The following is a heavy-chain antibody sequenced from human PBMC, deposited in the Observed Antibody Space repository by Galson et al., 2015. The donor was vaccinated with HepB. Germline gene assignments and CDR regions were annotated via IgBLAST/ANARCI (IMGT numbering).Heavy chain of an antibody. J-gene: IGHJ4*02. CDR2: IYPGDSGT. CDR3: ARQEGTSWYPDH. V-gene: IGHV5-51*01. CDR1: GYSFTNYW. Sequence: QSGAEVKKPGECLKISCKGSGYSFTNYWIAWMRQMPGKGLEWMGIIYPGDSGTRYSPSFQGQVTISADKSISTAYLQWNSLKASDSAMYFCARQEGTSWYPDHWGQGTLVTVS. D-gene: IGHD6-13*01.